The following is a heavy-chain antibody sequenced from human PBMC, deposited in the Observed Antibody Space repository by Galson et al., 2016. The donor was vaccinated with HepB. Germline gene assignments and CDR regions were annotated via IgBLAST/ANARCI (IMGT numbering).Heavy chain of an antibody. CDR1: GFTFSGYW. D-gene: IGHD1-7*01. J-gene: IGHJ6*02. V-gene: IGHV3-74*01. CDR2: MNSDGIST. CDR3: ARVSKWNSRGYQVAMDV. Sequence: SLRLSCAASGFTFSGYWMHWVRQVPGKGLMWVARMNSDGISTRYADSVKGRFTISRDNAKNTLFLQMNSLRAEDTAIYYCARVSKWNSRGYQVAMDVWGLGTMVTVSS.